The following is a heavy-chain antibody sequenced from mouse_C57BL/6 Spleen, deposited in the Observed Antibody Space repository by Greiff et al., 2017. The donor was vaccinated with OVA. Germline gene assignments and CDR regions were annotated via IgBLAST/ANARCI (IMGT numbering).Heavy chain of an antibody. CDR1: GYTFTSYW. CDR3: AIYYGITWFAY. CDR2: IDPSDSYT. D-gene: IGHD2-1*01. V-gene: IGHV1-50*01. Sequence: QVQLQHPGAELVKPGASVKLSCKASGYTFTSYWMQWVKQRPGQGLEWIGEIDPSDSYTNYNQKFKGKATLTVDTSSSTAYMQLSSLTSEDSAVYYCAIYYGITWFAYWGQGTLVTVSA. J-gene: IGHJ3*01.